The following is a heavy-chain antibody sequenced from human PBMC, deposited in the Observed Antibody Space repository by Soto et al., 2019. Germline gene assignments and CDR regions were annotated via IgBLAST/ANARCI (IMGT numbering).Heavy chain of an antibody. D-gene: IGHD3-10*01. CDR1: GFTFSSYA. J-gene: IGHJ6*03. CDR2: ISGSGGST. CDR3: AKGWGSGSYYSVHYYYYYMDV. V-gene: IGHV3-23*01. Sequence: GGSLRLSCAASGFTFSSYAMSWVRQAPGKGLEWVSAISGSGGSTYYADSVKGRFTISRDNSKNTRYLQMNSLRAEDTAVYYCAKGWGSGSYYSVHYYYYYMDVWGKGTTVTVSS.